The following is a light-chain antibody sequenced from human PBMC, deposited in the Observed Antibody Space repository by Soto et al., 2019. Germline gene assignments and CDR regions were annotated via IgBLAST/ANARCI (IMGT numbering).Light chain of an antibody. CDR3: NSYAGTSTYLV. Sequence: QSALTQPASVSGSPGQSITISCTGTIRDVGGYNFVSWYQQHPGKAPKLIIYEVTNRPSGVSTRFSGSKSGNTASLTISGLQEDDEDDYYCNSYAGTSTYLVFGGGTKLTVL. J-gene: IGLJ2*01. CDR2: EVT. V-gene: IGLV2-14*01. CDR1: IRDVGGYNF.